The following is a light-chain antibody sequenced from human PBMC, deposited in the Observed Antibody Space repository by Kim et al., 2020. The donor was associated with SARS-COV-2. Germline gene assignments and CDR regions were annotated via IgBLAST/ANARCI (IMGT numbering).Light chain of an antibody. CDR2: RDS. CDR1: NIGSKN. Sequence: VALGQTARISCGGNNIGSKNVHWYQQKPGQAPVLVIYRDSNRPSGIPERFSGSNSGNTATLTISRAQAGDEADYYCQVWDSSTVVFGGGTQLTVL. CDR3: QVWDSSTVV. J-gene: IGLJ2*01. V-gene: IGLV3-9*01.